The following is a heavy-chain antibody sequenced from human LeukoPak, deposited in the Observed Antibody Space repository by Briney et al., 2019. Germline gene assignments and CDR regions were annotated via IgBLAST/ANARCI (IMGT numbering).Heavy chain of an antibody. V-gene: IGHV1-2*02. CDR2: INPNGGGT. J-gene: IGHJ4*02. CDR1: GYTFTGFY. CDR3: ARDRQRYFDY. Sequence: ASVRVSCKASGYTFTGFYLHWVRQAPGHGLEWMGWINPNGGGTHFAQKFQGRVTMTSDTSISTAYMELSSLRSDDTAVYYCARDRQRYFDYWGQGTLVTVSS.